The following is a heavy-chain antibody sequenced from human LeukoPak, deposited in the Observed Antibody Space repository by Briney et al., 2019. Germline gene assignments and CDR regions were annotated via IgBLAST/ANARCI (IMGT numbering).Heavy chain of an antibody. CDR2: IIPIFGTA. J-gene: IGHJ5*02. D-gene: IGHD6-13*01. CDR3: ARSTEQLVLGWFDP. CDR1: GGTFSSYA. V-gene: IGHV1-69*13. Sequence: GASVKVSCKASGGTFSSYAISWVRQAPGQGLEWMGGIIPIFGTANYAQKFQGRVTITADESTSTAYMELSSLRSEDTAVYYCARSTEQLVLGWFDPWGQGTLVTVSS.